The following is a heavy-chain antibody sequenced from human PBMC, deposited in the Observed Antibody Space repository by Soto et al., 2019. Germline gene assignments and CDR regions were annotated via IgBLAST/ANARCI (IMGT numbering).Heavy chain of an antibody. Sequence: EVQLLESGGGLVQPGGSLRLSCVVSRFTFSNYAMSWVRQAPGKGLEWVSSVVGSGGYTYYADSVKGHFTISRDNSKNALCLQMNSRRADDTAVYSCAMGDTDTFEMWGKGTMVAFSS. CDR3: AMGDTDTFEM. V-gene: IGHV3-23*01. CDR1: RFTFSNYA. D-gene: IGHD3-16*01. J-gene: IGHJ3*02. CDR2: VVGSGGYT.